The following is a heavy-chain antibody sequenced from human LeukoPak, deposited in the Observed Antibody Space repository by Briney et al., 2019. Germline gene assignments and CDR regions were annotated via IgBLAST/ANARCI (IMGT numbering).Heavy chain of an antibody. D-gene: IGHD3-3*01. CDR1: GGSFSGYY. Sequence: SETLSLTCAVYGGSFSGYYWSWIRQPPGKGLEWIGEINHSGSTNYNPSLKSRVTISVDTSKNQFSLKLSSVTAADTAVYYCASAPEVSKSVLRFLERRDAFDIWGQGTMVTVSS. J-gene: IGHJ3*02. V-gene: IGHV4-34*01. CDR2: INHSGST. CDR3: ASAPEVSKSVLRFLERRDAFDI.